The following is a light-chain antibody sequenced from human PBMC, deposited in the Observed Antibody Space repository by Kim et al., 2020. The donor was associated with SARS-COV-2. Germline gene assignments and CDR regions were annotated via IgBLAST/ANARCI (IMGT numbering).Light chain of an antibody. CDR1: KLGDRF. V-gene: IGLV3-1*01. CDR2: QDR. Sequence: SPGQTASITCSGDKLGDRFTSWYQQKAGQSPMLVIYQDRKRPSGIPARFSGSNSGNTATLTISETQAMDEADYYCQAWDSSTAVIFGGGTQLTVL. CDR3: QAWDSSTAVI. J-gene: IGLJ2*01.